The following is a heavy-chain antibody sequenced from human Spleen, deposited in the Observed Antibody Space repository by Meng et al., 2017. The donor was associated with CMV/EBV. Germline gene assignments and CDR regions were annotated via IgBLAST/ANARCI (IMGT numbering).Heavy chain of an antibody. Sequence: ASVKVSCKASGYTFTSYGISWVRQAPGQGLEWMGWISAYNGNTNYAQKFQGRVTITRNTPISTAYMELSNLRSEDTAVYFCARDTVTTGMDVWGQGTTVTVSS. D-gene: IGHD4-17*01. J-gene: IGHJ6*02. CDR1: GYTFTSYG. V-gene: IGHV1-18*01. CDR2: ISAYNGNT. CDR3: ARDTVTTGMDV.